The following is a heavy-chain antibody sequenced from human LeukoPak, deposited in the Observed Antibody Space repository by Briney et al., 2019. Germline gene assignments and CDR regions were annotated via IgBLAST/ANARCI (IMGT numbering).Heavy chain of an antibody. CDR3: ARHIAGAYYYYYYYGMDV. D-gene: IGHD6-13*01. Sequence: SETLSLTCTVSGGSISSSSYYWGWIRQPPGKGLEWFGRIYYSGSPYYNPSLKSRVTISVDTSKNQFSLKLSSVTAADTAAYYCARHIAGAYYYYYYYGMDVWGQGTTVTVSS. CDR1: GGSISSSSYY. V-gene: IGHV4-39*01. CDR2: IYYSGSP. J-gene: IGHJ6*02.